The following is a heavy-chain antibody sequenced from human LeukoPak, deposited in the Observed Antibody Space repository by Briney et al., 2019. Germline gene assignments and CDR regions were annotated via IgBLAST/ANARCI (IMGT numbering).Heavy chain of an antibody. CDR1: GFTFSNYA. J-gene: IGHJ4*01. V-gene: IGHV3-23*01. CDR3: AKRIIGYCSGDSCCYDY. Sequence: GGSLRLSCEASGFTFSNYAMSWVRQAPGKGLEWLSAISGSGSNTYYADSVKGRFTISRDNSKNTLYLQINSLRAEDTAVYYCAKRIIGYCSGDSCCYDYWGHGTLLTVSS. D-gene: IGHD2-15*01. CDR2: ISGSGSNT.